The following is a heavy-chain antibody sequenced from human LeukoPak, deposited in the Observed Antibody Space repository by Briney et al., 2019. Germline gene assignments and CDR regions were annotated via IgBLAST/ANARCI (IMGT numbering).Heavy chain of an antibody. CDR2: ISGSGGST. D-gene: IGHD3-16*02. CDR3: AKVRADYVWGSYRSYFDY. V-gene: IGHV3-23*01. CDR1: GFTFSSYA. Sequence: GGSLRLSCAASGFTFSSYAMSWVLQAPGKGLEWVSAISGSGGSTYYADSVKGRFTISRDNSKNTLYLQMNSLRAEDTAVYYCAKVRADYVWGSYRSYFDYWGQGTLVTVSS. J-gene: IGHJ4*02.